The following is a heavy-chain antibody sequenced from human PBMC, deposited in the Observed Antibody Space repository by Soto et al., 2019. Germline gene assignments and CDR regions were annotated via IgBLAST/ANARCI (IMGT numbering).Heavy chain of an antibody. CDR3: ARVAGRGYSGYDHPVYGMDV. Sequence: SETLSLTCAVYGGSFSGYYWSWIRQPPGKGLEWIGEINHSGSTNYSPSLKSRVTISVDTSKNQFSLKLSSVTAADTAVYYCARVAGRGYSGYDHPVYGMDVWGQGTTVTVSS. D-gene: IGHD5-12*01. CDR1: GGSFSGYY. CDR2: INHSGST. J-gene: IGHJ6*02. V-gene: IGHV4-34*01.